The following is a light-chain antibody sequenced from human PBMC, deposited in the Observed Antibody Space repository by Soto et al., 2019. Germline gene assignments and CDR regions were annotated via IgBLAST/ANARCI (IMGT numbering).Light chain of an antibody. CDR1: SSDVGGYNY. CDR2: DVS. CDR3: SSYTSSSTLYV. V-gene: IGLV2-14*01. Sequence: QSVPTQPASVSGSPGRSITISCTGTSSDVGGYNYVSWYQQHPGKAPKLMIYDVSNRPSGVSNRFSGSKSGNTASLTISGLQAEDEADYYCSSYTSSSTLYVFGTGTKVTVL. J-gene: IGLJ1*01.